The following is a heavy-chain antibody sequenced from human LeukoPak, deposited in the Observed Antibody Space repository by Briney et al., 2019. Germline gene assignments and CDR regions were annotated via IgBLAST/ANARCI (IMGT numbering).Heavy chain of an antibody. CDR3: AQDRLCGGDCYWYYYYYMDV. CDR1: GFTFSSYA. Sequence: GGSLRLSCAASGFTFSSYAMSWVRQAPGKGLEWVSAISGSGGSTYYADSVKGRFTISRDNSKNTLYLQLNSLGAEDTAVYYCAQDRLCGGDCYWYYYYYMDVWGKGTTVTVSS. D-gene: IGHD2-21*01. V-gene: IGHV3-23*01. CDR2: ISGSGGST. J-gene: IGHJ6*03.